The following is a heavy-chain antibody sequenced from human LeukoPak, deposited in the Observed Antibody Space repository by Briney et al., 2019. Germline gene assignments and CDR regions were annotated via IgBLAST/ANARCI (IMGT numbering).Heavy chain of an antibody. D-gene: IGHD5-24*01. J-gene: IGHJ4*02. Sequence: PGGSLRLSCVVSGFTFSSYEMNWVRQAPGKGLEWLSHISSSGSSIQYADSVKGRFTISRDNAKSSLYLQMNSLRAEDTAVYYCARTRDGPFDYWGQGTLVTVSS. V-gene: IGHV3-48*03. CDR3: ARTRDGPFDY. CDR2: ISSSGSSI. CDR1: GFTFSSYE.